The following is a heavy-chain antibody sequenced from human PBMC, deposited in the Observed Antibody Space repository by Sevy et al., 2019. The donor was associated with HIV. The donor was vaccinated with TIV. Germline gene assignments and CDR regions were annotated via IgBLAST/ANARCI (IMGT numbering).Heavy chain of an antibody. CDR1: GFGLNGNA. CDR2: IHGGDDTT. J-gene: IGHJ4*01. CDR3: AKDILGWAFDY. V-gene: IGHV3-23*01. Sequence: GGSLRLSCAASGFGLNGNAMSWVRQAPGKGLEWVAAIHGGDDTTHYGDSVKGRFPISRDSFKNILYLQMDSLRVEDTAVYYCAKDILGWAFDYWGHGTLVTVSS. D-gene: IGHD3-3*01.